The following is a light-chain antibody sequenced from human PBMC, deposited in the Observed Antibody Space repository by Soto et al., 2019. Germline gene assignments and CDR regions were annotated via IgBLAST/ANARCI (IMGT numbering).Light chain of an antibody. CDR3: QQYNNWLTWT. Sequence: EIVMTQSPATLSVSPGERATLSCRASQSVSYNLAWYQQKPGQAPRLLIYAASARATGIPARFSGSGSGTEFTLTISSLQSEDFAVYYCQQYNNWLTWTFGQGTRVEIK. V-gene: IGKV3-15*01. CDR2: AAS. CDR1: QSVSYN. J-gene: IGKJ1*01.